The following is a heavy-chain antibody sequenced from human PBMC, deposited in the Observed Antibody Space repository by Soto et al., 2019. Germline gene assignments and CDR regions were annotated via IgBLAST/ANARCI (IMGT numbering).Heavy chain of an antibody. D-gene: IGHD6-6*01. CDR1: GESVSSSDFY. CDR3: ARVSKLVAPKDGRRAYFFAMDV. V-gene: IGHV4-61*08. J-gene: IGHJ6*02. CDR2: VYSTGTT. Sequence: PSETLSLTCAVCGESVSSSDFYWTWIRQPPXKPLEWIGYVYSTGTTNYSPSLKSRVDMSVDTSENQFSLKLRSVTAADAAVYFCARVSKLVAPKDGRRAYFFAMDVWGHGTTVTVSS.